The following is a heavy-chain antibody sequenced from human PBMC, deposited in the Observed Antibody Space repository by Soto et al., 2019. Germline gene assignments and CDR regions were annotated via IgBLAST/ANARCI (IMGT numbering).Heavy chain of an antibody. V-gene: IGHV3-23*01. Sequence: EVQLLESGGGLVQPGGSLRLSCAASGFTFSSYAMSWVRQAPGKGLAWVSAISGGSESTYFADSVKGRFSISRDNSRNTLFLQMNSLRAEDTALYYCAKAFDYNYGGSGGHSDYWGQGPLVAVSS. CDR3: AKAFDYNYGGSGGHSDY. D-gene: IGHD4-4*01. J-gene: IGHJ4*02. CDR2: ISGGSEST. CDR1: GFTFSSYA.